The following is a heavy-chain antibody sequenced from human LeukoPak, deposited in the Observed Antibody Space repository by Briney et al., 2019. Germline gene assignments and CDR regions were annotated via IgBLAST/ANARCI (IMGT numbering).Heavy chain of an antibody. CDR2: ISYHGRDT. D-gene: IGHD2-15*01. CDR3: AAQPCSVGRCYLDY. J-gene: IGHJ4*02. Sequence: GGSLRLSCAASGFSVSNNYMSWVRQAPGKGLEWVAVISYHGRDTYYADSAKGRFTISRDNSKNTLYLQLNSLGAEDTAVYYCAAQPCSVGRCYLDYWGQGTLVTVSS. V-gene: IGHV3-30*03. CDR1: GFSVSNNY.